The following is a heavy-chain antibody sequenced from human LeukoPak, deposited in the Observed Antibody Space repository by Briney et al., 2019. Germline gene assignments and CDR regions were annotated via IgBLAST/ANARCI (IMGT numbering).Heavy chain of an antibody. J-gene: IGHJ4*02. CDR1: GGSISGYF. Sequence: SETLSLTCTVSGGSISGYFWSGIRQPAGKGLEWIGRIYSSGSNNYNPSLKSRVTMSLDTSKNHLSLNLSSVTAADTAVYYCAREPTSGREPTSGRPLDYCGQGTLVTVSS. CDR3: AREPTSGREPTSGRPLDY. D-gene: IGHD5-12*01. V-gene: IGHV4-4*07. CDR2: IYSSGSN.